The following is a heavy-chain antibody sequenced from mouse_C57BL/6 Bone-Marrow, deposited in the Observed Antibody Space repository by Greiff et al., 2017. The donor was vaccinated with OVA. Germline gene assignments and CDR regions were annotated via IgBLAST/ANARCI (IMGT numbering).Heavy chain of an antibody. CDR2: FYPGSGSI. CDR3: ARHGEDYYAMDY. Sequence: VQLQQSGAELVKPGASVKLSCKASGYTFTEYTIHWVKQRSGQGLAWIGWFYPGSGSIKYNEKFKDTAALTADKSSSTVYMERSRLTSEDSAVYFCARHGEDYYAMDYWGQGTSVTVSS. J-gene: IGHJ4*01. V-gene: IGHV1-62-2*01. CDR1: GYTFTEYT.